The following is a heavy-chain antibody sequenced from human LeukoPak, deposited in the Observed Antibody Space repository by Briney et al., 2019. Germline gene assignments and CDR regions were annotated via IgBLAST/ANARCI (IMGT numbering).Heavy chain of an antibody. CDR1: GFTFSSYW. J-gene: IGHJ6*03. CDR3: ARDQDTAMDKDYYYYYMDV. CDR2: IKQDGSEK. D-gene: IGHD5-18*01. Sequence: PGGSLRLSCAASGFTFSSYWMSWVRQAPGKGLEWVANIKQDGSEKYYVDSVKGRFTISRDNAKNSLYLQMNSLRAEDTAVYYCARDQDTAMDKDYYYYYMDVWGKGTTVTVSS. V-gene: IGHV3-7*01.